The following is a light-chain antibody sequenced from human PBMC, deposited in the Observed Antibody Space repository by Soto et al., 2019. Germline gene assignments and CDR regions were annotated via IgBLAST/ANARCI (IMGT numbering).Light chain of an antibody. CDR2: GVS. J-gene: IGLJ1*01. V-gene: IGLV2-14*01. CDR3: SSLTTGSTPHYV. CDR1: SSDVGNYNY. Sequence: QSVLAQPASVSGSPGQSITISCTGTSSDVGNYNYVSWYQQHPGKAPKVIIYGVSNRPSGVSNRFSGSKSGNTASLTISGLQVEDEGDYYCSSLTTGSTPHYVFGTGTKVTVL.